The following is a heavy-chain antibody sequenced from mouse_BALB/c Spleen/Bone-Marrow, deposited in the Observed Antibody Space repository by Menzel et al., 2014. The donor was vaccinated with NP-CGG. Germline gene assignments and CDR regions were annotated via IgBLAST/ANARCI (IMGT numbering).Heavy chain of an antibody. CDR1: RFTFSHSG. Sequence: EVKVVESGGDLVKPGGSLKLSCAASRFTFSHSGMHWVSHNHANGLTWVATISTGGSYTYYPDSVKGRFTISRDNAKNTLYLQMSSLGFGSQAMCYCARFGNWVGRDVMDFWGLGTSFTVFS. CDR2: ISTGGSYT. V-gene: IGHV5-6*01. D-gene: IGHD4-1*01. J-gene: IGHJ4*01. CDR3: ARFGNWVGRDVMDF.